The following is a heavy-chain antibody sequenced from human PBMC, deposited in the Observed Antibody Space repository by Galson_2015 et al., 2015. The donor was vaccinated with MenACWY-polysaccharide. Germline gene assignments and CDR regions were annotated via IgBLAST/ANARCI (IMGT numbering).Heavy chain of an antibody. CDR1: GYSFSTFW. V-gene: IGHV5-51*01. J-gene: IGHJ3*02. D-gene: IGHD1-1*01. CDR2: IYPGDSDT. Sequence: QSGAEVKKPGESLKISCKGSGYSFSTFWIGWVRQMPGKGLEWMGIIYPGDSDTRCSPSFQGQVIISADKSTNTAYLQWSSLKASDTAMYYCTRHRAADGTIDAFEIWGQGTMVTVSS. CDR3: TRHRAADGTIDAFEI.